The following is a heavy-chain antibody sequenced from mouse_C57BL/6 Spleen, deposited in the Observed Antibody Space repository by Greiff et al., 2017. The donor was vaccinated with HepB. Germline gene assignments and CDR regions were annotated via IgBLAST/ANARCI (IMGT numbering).Heavy chain of an antibody. CDR1: GYTFTSYW. J-gene: IGHJ4*01. CDR2: IDPNSGGT. Sequence: QVQLQQPGAELVKPGASVKLSCKASGYTFTSYWMHWVQQRPGRGLEWIGRIDPNSGGTKYTEKFKSKATLTVDKPSRTAYMPLSSLTSEASAVYYWARSGATVVAGAMDYGGQGTSVTVSS. CDR3: ARSGATVVAGAMDY. D-gene: IGHD1-1*01. V-gene: IGHV1-72*01.